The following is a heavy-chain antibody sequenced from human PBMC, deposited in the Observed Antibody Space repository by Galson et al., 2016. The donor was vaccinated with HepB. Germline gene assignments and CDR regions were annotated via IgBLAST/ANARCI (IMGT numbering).Heavy chain of an antibody. CDR1: GFTVSSDY. CDR3: AVRYSSIWYFQH. D-gene: IGHD6-13*01. Sequence: SLRLSCAASGFTVSSDYMHWVRQAPGKGLEWVSAMSDSGGSTYYADSVKGRFTISRDNSKNTLYLQMNSLGAEDTAIYYCAVRYSSIWYFQHWGRGTLVSVSS. J-gene: IGHJ1*01. V-gene: IGHV3-23*01. CDR2: MSDSGGST.